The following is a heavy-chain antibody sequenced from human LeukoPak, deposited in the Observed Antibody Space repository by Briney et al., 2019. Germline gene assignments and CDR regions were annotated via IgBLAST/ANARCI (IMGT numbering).Heavy chain of an antibody. J-gene: IGHJ4*02. CDR1: GYTFTTYY. V-gene: IGHV1-46*01. CDR2: INPSGGST. Sequence: ASVKVSCKASGYTFTTYYIHWVRQAPGQGLEWMGIINPSGGSTSNAQQFQGRVTMTRDTSTSTVYLELSSLRSEDTAVYYCARSYDHGDHIHYWRQGTLVTVCS. CDR3: ARSYDHGDHIHY. D-gene: IGHD4-17*01.